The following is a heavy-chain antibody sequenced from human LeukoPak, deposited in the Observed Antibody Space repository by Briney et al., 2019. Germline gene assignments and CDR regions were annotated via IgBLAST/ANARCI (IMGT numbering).Heavy chain of an antibody. J-gene: IGHJ4*02. Sequence: GGSLRLSCAASGFTFSSYSMNWVRQAPGKGLEWVSYISSSSSTIYYADSVKGRLTISRDNAKNSLYLQMNRLRAEDTAVYYCARDPPAVAENWGQGTLVTVSS. D-gene: IGHD6-19*01. V-gene: IGHV3-48*01. CDR2: ISSSSSTI. CDR1: GFTFSSYS. CDR3: ARDPPAVAEN.